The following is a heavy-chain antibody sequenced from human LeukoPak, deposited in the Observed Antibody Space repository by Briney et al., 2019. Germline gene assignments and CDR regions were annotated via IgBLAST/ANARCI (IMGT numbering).Heavy chain of an antibody. CDR1: GFSFSSYT. CDR3: ARDRNVVGDGDYFDY. V-gene: IGHV3-23*01. CDR2: ISGGGLST. J-gene: IGHJ4*02. D-gene: IGHD1-26*01. Sequence: GGSLILSCAASGFSFSSYTMTRVRQAPGKGLEWVSTISGGGLSTYYADSVKGRFTISRDNSKNTLFLQMNSLRAEDTAVYYCARDRNVVGDGDYFDYWGQGTLVTVSS.